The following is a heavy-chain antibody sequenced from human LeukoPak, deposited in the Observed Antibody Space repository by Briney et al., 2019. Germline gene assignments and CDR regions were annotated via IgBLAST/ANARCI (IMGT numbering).Heavy chain of an antibody. CDR1: GVSFNYYY. CDR3: ARDHCDDAACYPFDR. V-gene: IGHV4-4*07. D-gene: IGHD2-21*01. Sequence: SETLSLTCTVSGVSFNYYYWSWIRQPAGKGLEWIGRVYLGGSTNYNPSLKSRVMMSLDKATNQFSLRLSSVTAADTATYYCARDHCDDAACYPFDRWGQGTLVTVSS. CDR2: VYLGGST. J-gene: IGHJ4*02.